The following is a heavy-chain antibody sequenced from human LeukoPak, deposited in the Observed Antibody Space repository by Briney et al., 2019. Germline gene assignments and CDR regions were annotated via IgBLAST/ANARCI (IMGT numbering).Heavy chain of an antibody. CDR2: ISSTSTYT. CDR3: ARGGTGAFDY. CDR1: GFPFASGFTFSDYY. D-gene: IGHD2-8*02. J-gene: IGHJ4*02. V-gene: IGHV3-11*06. Sequence: GGSLRLSCAASGFPFASGFTFSDYYMSWIRQAPGKGLEWVSYISSTSTYTNYADSVKGRFTISRDNANNSVYLQMNSLRADDTAIYYCARGGTGAFDYWGQGTLVTVSS.